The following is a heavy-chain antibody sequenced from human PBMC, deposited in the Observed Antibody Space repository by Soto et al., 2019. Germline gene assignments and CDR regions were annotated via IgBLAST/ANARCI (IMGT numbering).Heavy chain of an antibody. D-gene: IGHD3-22*01. Sequence: PSETLSLTCAVYGGSISGYYWSWIRQPPGKGLEWIGEINHSGSTNYNPSLKSRVTISVDTSKNQFSLKLSSVTAADTAVYYCARWEPAMIVYGMDVRGQGTTVTVSS. CDR3: ARWEPAMIVYGMDV. CDR2: INHSGST. J-gene: IGHJ6*02. CDR1: GGSISGYY. V-gene: IGHV4-34*01.